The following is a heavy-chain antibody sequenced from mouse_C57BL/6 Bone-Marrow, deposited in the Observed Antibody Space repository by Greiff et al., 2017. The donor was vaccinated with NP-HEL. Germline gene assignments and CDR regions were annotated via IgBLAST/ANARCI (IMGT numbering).Heavy chain of an antibody. D-gene: IGHD2-4*01. CDR3: ARSDDYDLYWYFDV. CDR1: GYTFTSYW. CDR2: IDPSDSYT. V-gene: IGHV1-69*01. Sequence: QLQQPGAELVMPGASVKLSCKASGYTFTSYWMHWVKQRPGQGLEWIGEIDPSDSYTNYNQKFKGKSTLTVDKSSSTAYMQLSSLTSEDSAVYYCARSDDYDLYWYFDVWGTGTTVTVSS. J-gene: IGHJ1*03.